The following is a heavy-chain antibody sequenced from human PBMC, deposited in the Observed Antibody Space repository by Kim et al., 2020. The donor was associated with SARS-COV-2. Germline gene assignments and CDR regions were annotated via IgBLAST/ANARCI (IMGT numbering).Heavy chain of an antibody. D-gene: IGHD6-19*01. Sequence: SETLSLTCTVSGGSISSSSYYWGWIRQPPGKGLEWIGSIYYSGSTYYNPSLKSRVTISVDTSKNQFSLKQSSVTAADTAVYYCARQVSSGWYEYYFDYWGQGTLVTVSS. CDR1: GGSISSSSYY. CDR2: IYYSGST. CDR3: ARQVSSGWYEYYFDY. V-gene: IGHV4-39*01. J-gene: IGHJ4*02.